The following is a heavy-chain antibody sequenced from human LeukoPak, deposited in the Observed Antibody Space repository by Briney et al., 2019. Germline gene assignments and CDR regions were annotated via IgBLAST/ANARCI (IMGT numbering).Heavy chain of an antibody. CDR2: IYPGDSDT. J-gene: IGHJ6*02. V-gene: IGHV5-51*01. CDR3: ASCIVRGVISGMDG. Sequence: GESLKISCKGAGYSFTSSWIGWVRQMPGKGLEWMGIIYPGDSDTRYSPSFQGQVTISADKSISTAYLQWSSLKASDTAMYYRASCIVRGVISGMDGSSQGTTVTVSS. CDR1: GYSFTSSW. D-gene: IGHD3-10*01.